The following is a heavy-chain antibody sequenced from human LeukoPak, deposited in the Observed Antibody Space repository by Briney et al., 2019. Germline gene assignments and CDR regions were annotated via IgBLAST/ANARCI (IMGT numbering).Heavy chain of an antibody. J-gene: IGHJ5*02. D-gene: IGHD3-3*01. Sequence: LETLSLTCAVSGYSISSGYYWGWIRQPPGKGLDWIASIYHSGNTYYNPSLKSRVTISVDTSKNQFSLKLSSVTAADTAVYYCARQVSWSIFGGNWFDPWGQGTLVTVSS. CDR1: GYSISSGYY. CDR3: ARQVSWSIFGGNWFDP. CDR2: IYHSGNT. V-gene: IGHV4-38-2*01.